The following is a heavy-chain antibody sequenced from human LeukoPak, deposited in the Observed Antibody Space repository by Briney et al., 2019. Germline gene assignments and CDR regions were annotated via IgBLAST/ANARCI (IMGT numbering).Heavy chain of an antibody. CDR3: ARDALWWLPIYYYSYMDV. J-gene: IGHJ6*03. Sequence: ASVKVSCKASGYTFTGYYMHWVRQAPGQGLEWMGWINPNSSGTNYAQKFQGRVTMTRDTSISTAYMELSRLRSDDTAVYYCARDALWWLPIYYYSYMDVWGKGTTVTISS. CDR1: GYTFTGYY. D-gene: IGHD5-12*01. CDR2: INPNSSGT. V-gene: IGHV1-2*02.